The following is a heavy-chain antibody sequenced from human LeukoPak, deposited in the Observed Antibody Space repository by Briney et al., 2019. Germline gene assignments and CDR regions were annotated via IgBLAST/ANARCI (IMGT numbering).Heavy chain of an antibody. CDR1: GYTFTGYY. V-gene: IGHV1-2*02. D-gene: IGHD6-19*01. CDR3: ARLRPPSGWDYYYYGMDV. CDR2: INPNSGGT. Sequence: ASVKVSCKASGYTFTGYYMHWVRQAPGQGLEWMGWINPNSGGTNYAQKFQGRVTMTRGTSISTAYMELSRLRSDDTAVYYCARLRPPSGWDYYYYGMDVWGQGTTVTVSS. J-gene: IGHJ6*02.